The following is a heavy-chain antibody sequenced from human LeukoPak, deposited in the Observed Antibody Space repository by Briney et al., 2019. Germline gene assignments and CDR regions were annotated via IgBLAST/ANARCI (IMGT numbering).Heavy chain of an antibody. CDR3: AKSCDIVVVVAAFDY. CDR2: IRYDGSNK. J-gene: IGHJ4*02. V-gene: IGHV3-30*02. Sequence: PGGSLRLSCAASGFTFSSYGMHWVRQAPGKGLEWVAFIRYDGSNKYYADSVKGRFTISRDNSKNTLYLQMNSLRAEDTAVYYCAKSCDIVVVVAAFDYGGQGTLVTVSS. D-gene: IGHD2-15*01. CDR1: GFTFSSYG.